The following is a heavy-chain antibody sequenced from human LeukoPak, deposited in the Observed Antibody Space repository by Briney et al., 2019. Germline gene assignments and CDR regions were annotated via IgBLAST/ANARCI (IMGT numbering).Heavy chain of an antibody. Sequence: PSETLSLTCTVSGGSISHYYWSWIRRPPGKGLEWIGYIYYSGSTNYNPSLKSRVTISLDTSKNQFSLKLSSVTAADTAVYYCASHPSGSYGQVDCWGQGTLDTVSS. J-gene: IGHJ4*02. V-gene: IGHV4-59*01. CDR3: ASHPSGSYGQVDC. CDR1: GGSISHYY. CDR2: IYYSGST. D-gene: IGHD1-26*01.